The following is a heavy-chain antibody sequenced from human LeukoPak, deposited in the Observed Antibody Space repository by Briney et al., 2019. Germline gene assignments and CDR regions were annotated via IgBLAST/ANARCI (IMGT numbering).Heavy chain of an antibody. CDR3: ARAARSYWGY. J-gene: IGHJ4*02. CDR2: INPSGGST. D-gene: IGHD1-26*01. V-gene: IGHV1-46*01. Sequence: ASVKVSCKASGYTFTSYYMHWVRQAPGQGLEWMGIINPSGGSTSYAQKFQGRVTTTRDMSTSTVYMELSSLRSEDTAVYYCARAARSYWGYWGQGTLVTVSS. CDR1: GYTFTSYY.